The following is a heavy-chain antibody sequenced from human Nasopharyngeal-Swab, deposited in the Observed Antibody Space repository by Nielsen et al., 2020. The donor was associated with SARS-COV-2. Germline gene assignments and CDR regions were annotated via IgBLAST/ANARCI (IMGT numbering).Heavy chain of an antibody. J-gene: IGHJ4*02. V-gene: IGHV1-69*01. CDR2: IIPIFGTA. Sequence: WVRQAPGQGLEWMGGIIPIFGTANYAQKFQGRVTITADESTSTAYMELSSLRSEDTAVYYCARVPHSSDWDFDYWGQGTLVTVSS. CDR3: ARVPHSSDWDFDY. D-gene: IGHD6-19*01.